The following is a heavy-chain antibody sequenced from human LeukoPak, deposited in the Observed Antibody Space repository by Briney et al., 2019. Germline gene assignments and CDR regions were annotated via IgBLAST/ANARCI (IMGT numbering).Heavy chain of an antibody. Sequence: ASVEVSCKTSGYTFTAYFLHWVRQAPGQGLEWMGWINPNSGGTNYAQKFQGWVTMTRDTSISTAYMELSRLRSDDTAVYYCARDGGQQLKTHAFDIWGQGTMVTVSS. CDR2: INPNSGGT. V-gene: IGHV1-2*04. CDR1: GYTFTAYF. J-gene: IGHJ3*02. D-gene: IGHD6-13*01. CDR3: ARDGGQQLKTHAFDI.